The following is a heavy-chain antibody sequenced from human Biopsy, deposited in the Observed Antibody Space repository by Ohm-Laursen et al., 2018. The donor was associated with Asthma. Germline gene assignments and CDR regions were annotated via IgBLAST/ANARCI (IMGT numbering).Heavy chain of an antibody. CDR2: IMTVFGTT. D-gene: IGHD6-19*01. CDR1: GGTLSNFA. CDR3: ARCQVGYSSGWSLLLKKIYYSGMDV. Sequence: PSVKVSCNAPGGTLSNFAISWVRQAPGQGLEWLGGIMTVFGTTNYAQKFQGRVTITADESTSTAYMEVTSLRSEDTAIYYCARCQVGYSSGWSLLLKKIYYSGMDVWGQGTAVTVSS. J-gene: IGHJ6*02. V-gene: IGHV1-69*01.